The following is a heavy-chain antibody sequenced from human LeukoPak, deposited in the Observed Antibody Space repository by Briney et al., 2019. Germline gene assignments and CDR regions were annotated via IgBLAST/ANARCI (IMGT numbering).Heavy chain of an antibody. CDR3: AKDIRYCSGGSCFFGAFDV. J-gene: IGHJ3*01. CDR2: ISGDGGST. D-gene: IGHD2-15*01. CDR1: GFTFDDYA. V-gene: IGHV3-43*02. Sequence: GGSLRLSCAASGFTFDDYAMHWVRHAPGKGLEWVSLISGDGGSTYYADSVKGRFTISRDNSKNSLYLQMNSLRTEDTALYYCAKDIRYCSGGSCFFGAFDVWGQGTMVTVSS.